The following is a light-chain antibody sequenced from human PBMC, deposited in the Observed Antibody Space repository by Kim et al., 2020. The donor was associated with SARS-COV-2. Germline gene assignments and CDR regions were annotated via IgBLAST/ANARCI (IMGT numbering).Light chain of an antibody. CDR2: GAS. V-gene: IGKV3-20*01. CDR3: QQYGSSPRT. J-gene: IGKJ2*02. CDR1: QSVSSSY. Sequence: EIVLTQSPGTLSLSPGERATLSCRASQSVSSSYLAWNQQKPGQAPRLLIYGASSRATGIPDRFSGSGSGPDFTLTISRLEPEDFALYYCQQYGSSPRTFGQGTKLEI.